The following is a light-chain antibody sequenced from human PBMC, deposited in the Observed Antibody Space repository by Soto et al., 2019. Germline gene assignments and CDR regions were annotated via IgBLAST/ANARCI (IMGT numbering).Light chain of an antibody. V-gene: IGLV1-44*01. J-gene: IGLJ3*02. Sequence: QLVLTQPPSASGTPGQRVTISCSGSSSNIGSNTVNWYQQLPGTAPKLLIYDNNQRPSGVPDRFSGSKSGASASLAISGLQSEDEADYYCAVWDDSLSGWVFGGGTKVTVL. CDR3: AVWDDSLSGWV. CDR2: DNN. CDR1: SSNIGSNT.